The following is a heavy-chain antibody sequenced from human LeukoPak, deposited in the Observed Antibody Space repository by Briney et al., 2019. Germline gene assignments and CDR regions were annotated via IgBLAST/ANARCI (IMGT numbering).Heavy chain of an antibody. D-gene: IGHD6-13*01. V-gene: IGHV3-7*03. CDR1: GDTFGRYW. CDR3: AKDVTPLRYSSSWPYFDY. CDR2: INQHGSEK. Sequence: PGGSLRLSCAASGDTFGRYWMSWVRQAPGKGLEWVANINQHGSEKYYGDSVKGRFTISRDNSKNTLYLQMNSLRAEDTAVYYCAKDVTPLRYSSSWPYFDYWGQGTLVTVSS. J-gene: IGHJ4*02.